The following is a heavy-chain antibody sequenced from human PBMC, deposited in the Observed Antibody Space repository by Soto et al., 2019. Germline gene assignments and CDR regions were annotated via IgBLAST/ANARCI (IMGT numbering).Heavy chain of an antibody. V-gene: IGHV4-34*01. J-gene: IGHJ6*03. CDR3: ARGRCSGGSCYGPYYYMDV. CDR1: GGSFSGYY. D-gene: IGHD2-15*01. CDR2: INHSGST. Sequence: SETLSLTCAVYGGSFSGYYWSWIRQPPGKGLEWIGEINHSGSTNYNPSLKSRVTISVDTSKNQFSLKLSSVTAADTAVYYCARGRCSGGSCYGPYYYMDVWGKGTTVTVSS.